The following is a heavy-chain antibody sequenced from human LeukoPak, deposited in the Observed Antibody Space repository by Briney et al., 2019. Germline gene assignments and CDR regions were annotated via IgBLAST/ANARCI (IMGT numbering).Heavy chain of an antibody. D-gene: IGHD3-9*01. CDR3: ANTLTANPHPFDY. V-gene: IGHV3-23*01. Sequence: GGSLRLSCAASGFTFSHYAMSWVRQAPGKGLEWVSAISGGVLTYFADSVKGRFTISRDNSKNTLYLQMSSLRAEDTAVYYCANTLTANPHPFDYWGQGTLVTVSS. CDR1: GFTFSHYA. J-gene: IGHJ4*02. CDR2: ISGGVLT.